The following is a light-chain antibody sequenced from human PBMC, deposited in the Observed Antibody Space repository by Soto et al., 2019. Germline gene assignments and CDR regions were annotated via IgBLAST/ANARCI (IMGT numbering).Light chain of an antibody. J-gene: IGLJ2*01. Sequence: QSALTKPASVSGSPGQSITISCTGTRSDVGYYNYVSWYQQHPGKAPNLMIYDVSNRPSGVSNRFSGSKSGNTASLTISGLQAEDEADYYCSSQGTSSTLVFGGGTKLTVL. V-gene: IGLV2-14*01. CDR3: SSQGTSSTLV. CDR2: DVS. CDR1: RSDVGYYNY.